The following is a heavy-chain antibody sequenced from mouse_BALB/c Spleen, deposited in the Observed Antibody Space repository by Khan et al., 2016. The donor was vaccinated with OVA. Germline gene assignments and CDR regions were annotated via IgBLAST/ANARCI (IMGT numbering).Heavy chain of an antibody. CDR3: ARKNYYCDSFDY. D-gene: IGHD1-1*01. CDR1: GYSITNNYA. J-gene: IGHJ4*01. CDR2: ISYSDNT. Sequence: EVQLKESGPGLVKPSQSLYLTCTVTGYSITNNYAWDWIRKFPGNKLEWMGYISYSDNTSYNPSLKSRISITGDTSKNQFFLQLNSVTTEDTATYYCARKNYYCDSFDYWGQGTSVTVSA. V-gene: IGHV3-2*02.